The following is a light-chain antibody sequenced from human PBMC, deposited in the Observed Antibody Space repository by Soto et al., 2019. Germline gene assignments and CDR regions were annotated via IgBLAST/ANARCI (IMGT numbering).Light chain of an antibody. CDR2: DAS. V-gene: IGKV3-15*01. Sequence: VVMTQSPATLSVSKGERATLSCRSSRGISSNLAWYQQKPGQAPRLLIYDASTRATGIPARFSGRGSGTDFTLTISSLEPEDFANSDGQHPDSFPRTTSGPGTRLDIK. J-gene: IGKJ5*01. CDR3: QHPDSFPRTT. CDR1: RGISSN.